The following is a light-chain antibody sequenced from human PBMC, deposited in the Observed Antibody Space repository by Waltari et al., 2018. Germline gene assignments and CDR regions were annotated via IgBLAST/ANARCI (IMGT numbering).Light chain of an antibody. V-gene: IGLV2-23*01. Sequence: QSALTQAASVSGSPGQSITISCTGTSIDIGSYHLVSWYQQCPGEAPRLIIYEDSKRPSGLSNRFSGSRSGNTASLTISGLQAEDEAHYYCCSYAAPMTYVFGTGTKVTVL. J-gene: IGLJ1*01. CDR2: EDS. CDR3: CSYAAPMTYV. CDR1: SIDIGSYHL.